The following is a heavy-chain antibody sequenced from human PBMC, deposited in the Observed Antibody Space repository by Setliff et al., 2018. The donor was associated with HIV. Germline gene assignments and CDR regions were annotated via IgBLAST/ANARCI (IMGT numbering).Heavy chain of an antibody. CDR1: GYSISSGFY. J-gene: IGHJ3*02. Sequence: KASETLSFTCNVSGYSISSGFYWGWIRQPPGKGLEWIGNIFHSGNTDQNPSLKSRVTMSVETSENQFSLRLNSVTAADTAVYYCARRTIWGDAFDIWGRGTMVTVSS. V-gene: IGHV4-38-2*02. D-gene: IGHD3-16*01. CDR2: IFHSGNT. CDR3: ARRTIWGDAFDI.